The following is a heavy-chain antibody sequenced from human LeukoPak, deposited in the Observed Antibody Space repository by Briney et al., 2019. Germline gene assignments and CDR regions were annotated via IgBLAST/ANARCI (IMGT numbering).Heavy chain of an antibody. D-gene: IGHD2-15*01. Sequence: PSGTLSLTCAVSGGSISSSNWWSWVRQPPGKGLEWIGSIYHSGSTYYNPSLKSRVTISVDTSKNQFSLKLSSVTAADTAVYYCAREAGDIVVVVAATRGNWFDPWGQGTLVTVSS. CDR2: IYHSGST. CDR3: AREAGDIVVVVAATRGNWFDP. CDR1: GGSISSSNW. J-gene: IGHJ5*02. V-gene: IGHV4-4*02.